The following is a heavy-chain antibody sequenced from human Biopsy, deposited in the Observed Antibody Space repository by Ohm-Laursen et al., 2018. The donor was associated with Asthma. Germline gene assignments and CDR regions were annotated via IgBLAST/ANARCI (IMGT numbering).Heavy chain of an antibody. CDR2: MSFDGRQT. CDR3: AKERYYDFWSGYPI. J-gene: IGHJ3*02. D-gene: IGHD3-3*01. V-gene: IGHV3-30*18. Sequence: SLRLSCAAPGFSFNSYGMHWVRQAPGKGLEWVAVMSFDGRQTYYAGSVKGRFTISRDNSKNTLYLQMNSLRAEDTAVYYCAKERYYDFWSGYPIWGQGTMVTVSS. CDR1: GFSFNSYG.